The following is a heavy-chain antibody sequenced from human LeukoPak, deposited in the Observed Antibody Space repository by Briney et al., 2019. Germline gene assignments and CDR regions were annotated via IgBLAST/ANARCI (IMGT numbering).Heavy chain of an antibody. D-gene: IGHD2-21*02. CDR1: GYTFTGSY. J-gene: IGHJ4*02. Sequence: ASVRVSCTASGYTFTGSYMHWVRQAPGQGREWMGWINPNSGGTNYAQKFQGRVTMTRDTSISTAYMELSRLRSDDTAVYYCARDTHHDMVTAWGQGTLVTVSS. CDR2: INPNSGGT. CDR3: ARDTHHDMVTA. V-gene: IGHV1-2*02.